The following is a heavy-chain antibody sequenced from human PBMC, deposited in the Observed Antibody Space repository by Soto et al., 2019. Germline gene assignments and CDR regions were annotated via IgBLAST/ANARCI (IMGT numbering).Heavy chain of an antibody. V-gene: IGHV3-23*01. J-gene: IGHJ1*01. CDR1: GFTFSSYA. CDR2: ITGGGGT. CDR3: AKAAGSTWGTEHFQH. Sequence: EVQPLESGGGLIQPGGSLRLSCAGSGFTFSSYAMTWVRQAPGKGLEWVSLITGGGGTYYADSVKGRFTISRDNSKNTLYLQMNSLRVEDTAIYYCAKAAGSTWGTEHFQHSGQGTLVIVSS. D-gene: IGHD6-13*01.